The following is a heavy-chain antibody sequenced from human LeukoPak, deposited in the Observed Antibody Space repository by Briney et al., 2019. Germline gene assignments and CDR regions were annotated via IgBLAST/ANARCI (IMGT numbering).Heavy chain of an antibody. CDR2: FHASGTI. V-gene: IGHV4-4*07. CDR3: ARDSPRTYFDY. CDR1: GGSMSSYH. Sequence: TSETLSLTCTVSGGSMSSYHWTWIRQPAGKGLEWIGRFHASGTINYNPSLKSRVTISGDTSKSQFSVELSSVTAADTAIYYCARDSPRTYFDYWGQGTLVTVSS. J-gene: IGHJ4*02.